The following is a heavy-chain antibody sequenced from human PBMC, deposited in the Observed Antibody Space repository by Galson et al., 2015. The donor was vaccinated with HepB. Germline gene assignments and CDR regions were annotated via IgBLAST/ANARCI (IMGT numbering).Heavy chain of an antibody. CDR1: GFTLSTFN. V-gene: IGHV3-21*01. D-gene: IGHD4-17*01. Sequence: SLRLSCAASGFTLSTFNMTWVRQAPGKGLEWVSSISQSHSNICYADSVNGRFTISRDNAKNSLYLQMNSLRAGDTAVYYCARVQFHDYGDYEGLFAFDIWGQGTMVTVSS. CDR2: ISQSHSNI. J-gene: IGHJ3*02. CDR3: ARVQFHDYGDYEGLFAFDI.